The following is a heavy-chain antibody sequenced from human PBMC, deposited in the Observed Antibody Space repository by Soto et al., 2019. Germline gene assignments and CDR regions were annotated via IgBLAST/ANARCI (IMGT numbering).Heavy chain of an antibody. CDR2: ISAHNGNT. CDR1: GYIFPCYG. CDR3: ARDGGGWPDS. Sequence: QVHMVQSGAEVEKPGASVKVSCKASGYIFPCYGISWVRHAPGQGLVWMGWISAHNGNTMYAQKFQGRVTMTTDTSTSTAHMEVRGLRSDDTAVYDCARDGGGWPDSWRQGTLGSVSS. D-gene: IGHD6-19*01. V-gene: IGHV1-18*01. J-gene: IGHJ4*02.